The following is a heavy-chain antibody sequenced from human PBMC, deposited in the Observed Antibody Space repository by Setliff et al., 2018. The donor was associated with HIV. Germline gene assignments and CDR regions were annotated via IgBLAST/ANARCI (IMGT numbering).Heavy chain of an antibody. CDR2: ISPISDTA. J-gene: IGHJ4*02. V-gene: IGHV1-69*13. CDR3: AREWRTAMVKYYFDY. Sequence: ASVKVSCKASGGTFSRYAISWVRQAPGQGLEWMGGISPISDTANYAQKFQGRVTVTADESTSTASMELSSLRSEDTAVYFCAREWRTAMVKYYFDYWGQGTLVTVSS. CDR1: GGTFSRYA. D-gene: IGHD5-18*01.